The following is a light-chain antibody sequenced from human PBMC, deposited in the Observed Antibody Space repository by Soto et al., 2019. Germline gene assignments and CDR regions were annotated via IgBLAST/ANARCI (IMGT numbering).Light chain of an antibody. V-gene: IGKV1-5*01. CDR1: QLFRSC. CDR3: QQYNIYCPT. CDR2: DGS. Sequence: QMTQYPSIRHPSVADRVTTTRGSSQLFRSCLAWYQQKPGKAPKPLIYDGSSLESGVPSRFSGPGSGTELSLTISILQADDFATYYCQQYNIYCPTFGQGTTVDIK. J-gene: IGKJ1*01.